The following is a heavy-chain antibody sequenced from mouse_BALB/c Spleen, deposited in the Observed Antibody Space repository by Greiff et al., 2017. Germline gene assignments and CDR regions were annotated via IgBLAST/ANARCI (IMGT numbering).Heavy chain of an antibody. CDR2: INPSNGGT. V-gene: IGHV1S81*02. D-gene: IGHD2-10*02. Sequence: VQLQQSGAELVKPGASVKLSCKASGYTFTSYYMYWVKQRPGQGLEWIGEINPSNGGTNFNEKFKSKATLTVDKSSSTAFMHLNSLTSEDSAVYYCARGYGYWYFDVWGAGTTVTVSS. CDR3: ARGYGYWYFDV. J-gene: IGHJ1*01. CDR1: GYTFTSYY.